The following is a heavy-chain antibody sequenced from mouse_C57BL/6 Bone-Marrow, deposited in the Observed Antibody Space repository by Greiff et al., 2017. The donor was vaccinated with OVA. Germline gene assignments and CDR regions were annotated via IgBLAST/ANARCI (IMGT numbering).Heavy chain of an antibody. CDR2: IYPGSGNT. CDR3: ARSFITTVVAPLDY. J-gene: IGHJ2*01. CDR1: GYSFTSYY. D-gene: IGHD1-1*01. V-gene: IGHV1-66*01. Sequence: QVQLQQSGPELVKPGASVKISCKASGYSFTSYYIHWVKQRPGQGLEWIGWIYPGSGNTKYNEKFKGKATLTADTSSSTAYMQLSSLTSEDSAVYYCARSFITTVVAPLDYWGQGTTLTVSS.